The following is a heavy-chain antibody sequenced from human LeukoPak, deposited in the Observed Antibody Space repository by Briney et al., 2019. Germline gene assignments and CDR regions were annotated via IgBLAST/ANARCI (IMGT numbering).Heavy chain of an antibody. V-gene: IGHV6-1*01. J-gene: IGHJ4*02. CDR2: AYYRSKWYI. CDR1: GDSVSGSPAV. Sequence: SQTLSLTCALSGDSVSGSPAVWNWIRQSPSRGLEWLGMAYYRSKWYIDYAVSVKGRITITPDTSKNQFFLQLNSVTPEDTAVYYCARGAVRGGTNFDYWGQGTLVTVSS. D-gene: IGHD3-10*01. CDR3: ARGAVRGGTNFDY.